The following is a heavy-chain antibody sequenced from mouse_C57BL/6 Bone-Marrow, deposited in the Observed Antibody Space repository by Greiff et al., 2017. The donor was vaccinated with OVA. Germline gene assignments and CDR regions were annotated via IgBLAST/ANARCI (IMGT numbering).Heavy chain of an antibody. V-gene: IGHV3-6*01. J-gene: IGHJ3*01. D-gene: IGHD4-1*01. Sequence: EVKLMESGPGLVKPSQSLSLTCSVTGYSITSGYYWNWIRQFPGNKLEWMGYISYDGSNNYNPSLKNRISITRDTSKNQFFLKLNSVTTEDTATYYCARENWDVFAYWGQGTLVTVSA. CDR1: GYSITSGYY. CDR3: ARENWDVFAY. CDR2: ISYDGSN.